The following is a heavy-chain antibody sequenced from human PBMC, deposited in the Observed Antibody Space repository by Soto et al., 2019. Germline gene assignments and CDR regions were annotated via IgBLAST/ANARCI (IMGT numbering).Heavy chain of an antibody. D-gene: IGHD7-27*01. CDR2: ISSSSSVI. CDR1: GFVLSDCA. J-gene: IGHJ6*03. CDR3: ARDLSWGSNWYYYMDV. V-gene: IGHV3-48*01. Sequence: GGSLRLSCATSGFVLSDCAMNWVRQAPGKGLEWVSYISSSSSVIDYADSVKGRFTVSRDNARNSLYLQMNSLRTEDTAVYYCARDLSWGSNWYYYMDVWGKGTTVTVSS.